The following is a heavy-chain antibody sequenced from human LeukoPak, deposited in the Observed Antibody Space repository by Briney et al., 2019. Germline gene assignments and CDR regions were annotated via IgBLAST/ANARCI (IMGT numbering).Heavy chain of an antibody. Sequence: GRSLRLSCAASGFTFSSYAMHWVRQAPGKGLEWVAVISYDGSNKYYADSVKGRFTISRDNSKNTLYLQMNSLRAEDTAVYYCARDWLSVNWGYCDYWGQGTLVTVSS. CDR1: GFTFSSYA. J-gene: IGHJ4*02. V-gene: IGHV3-30*01. D-gene: IGHD7-27*01. CDR3: ARDWLSVNWGYCDY. CDR2: ISYDGSNK.